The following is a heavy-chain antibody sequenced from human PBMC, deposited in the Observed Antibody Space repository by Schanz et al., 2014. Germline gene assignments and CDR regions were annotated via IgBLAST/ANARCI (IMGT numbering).Heavy chain of an antibody. D-gene: IGHD5-12*01. CDR1: GFTFSDYY. V-gene: IGHV3-11*06. Sequence: QVQLVESGGTLVKPGGSLRLSCVVSGFTFSDYYMSWIRQAPGKGLEWVSYISSSSIYTNYADSVKGRFTISRDNPTTSLSLQMNSLRAEDTAVYYCAREGEWGYDPPRHWGQGTLVTVSS. CDR3: AREGEWGYDPPRH. J-gene: IGHJ4*02. CDR2: ISSSSIYT.